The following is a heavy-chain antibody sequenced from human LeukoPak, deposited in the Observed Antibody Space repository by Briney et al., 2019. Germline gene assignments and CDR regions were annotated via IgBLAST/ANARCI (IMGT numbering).Heavy chain of an antibody. CDR2: ISSSGYTM. CDR3: ARDLEYSTSFDY. Sequence: GGSLRLSCAASGFTFSTYEMNWVRQAPGKGLEWVSYISSSGYTMFYADSVKGRFTISRDNAKNSLYLQMSSLRAEGTAVYYCARDLEYSTSFDYWGQGTLVTVSS. CDR1: GFTFSTYE. V-gene: IGHV3-48*03. J-gene: IGHJ4*02. D-gene: IGHD6-6*01.